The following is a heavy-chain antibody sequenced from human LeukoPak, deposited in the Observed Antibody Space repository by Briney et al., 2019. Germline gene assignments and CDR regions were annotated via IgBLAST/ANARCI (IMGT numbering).Heavy chain of an antibody. D-gene: IGHD3-22*01. Sequence: KASETLSLTCAVYGGSFSGYYWSWIRQPPVKVLEWIGEINHSGSTNYNPSLKSRVTISVDTSKNQFSLKLSSVTAADTAVYYCARDRGGSSGYYQLFDYWGQGTLVTVSS. CDR3: ARDRGGSSGYYQLFDY. J-gene: IGHJ4*02. CDR2: INHSGST. CDR1: GGSFSGYY. V-gene: IGHV4-34*01.